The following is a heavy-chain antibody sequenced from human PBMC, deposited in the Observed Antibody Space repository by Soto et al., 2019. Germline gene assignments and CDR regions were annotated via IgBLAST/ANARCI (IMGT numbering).Heavy chain of an antibody. CDR3: ARDFWYSSGPHPSAFAF. CDR2: INSDDTSS. V-gene: IGHV3-74*01. CDR1: GLSVSNYW. Sequence: GGSLRLSCAASGLSVSNYWTHWVRQTPGKGLVWVSRINSDDTSSSYAASVKGRFTISRDNSKNTLYLQMNSLRAEDTAVYYCARDFWYSSGPHPSAFAFWGQGSMVTVSS. J-gene: IGHJ3*01. D-gene: IGHD6-19*01.